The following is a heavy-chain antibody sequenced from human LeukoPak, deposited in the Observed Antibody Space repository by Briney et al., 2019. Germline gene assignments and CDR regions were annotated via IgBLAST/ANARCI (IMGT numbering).Heavy chain of an antibody. CDR1: GFTFSSYA. V-gene: IGHV3-23*01. CDR2: ISGSGGST. D-gene: IGHD3-10*01. CDR3: AKDPNYYGSGKLVYYGMDV. J-gene: IGHJ6*02. Sequence: PGGSLRLSCAASGFTFSSYAMSWVRQAPGKGLEWVSAISGSGGSTYYADSVKGRSTISRDNSKNTLYLQMNSLRAEDTAVYYCAKDPNYYGSGKLVYYGMDVWGQGTTVTVSS.